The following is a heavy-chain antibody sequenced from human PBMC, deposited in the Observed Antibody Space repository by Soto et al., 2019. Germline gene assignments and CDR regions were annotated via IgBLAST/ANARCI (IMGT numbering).Heavy chain of an antibody. CDR1: GGSISSSSYY. CDR2: IYYSGST. CDR3: ARLDRKAGAFDI. D-gene: IGHD2-2*03. J-gene: IGHJ3*02. Sequence: PSETLSLTCTVSGGSISSSSYYWGWIRQPPGKGLEWIGSIYYSGSTYYNPSLKSRVTISVDTSKNQFSLKLSSVTASDTAVYYCARLDRKAGAFDIWGQGTMVTVSS. V-gene: IGHV4-39*01.